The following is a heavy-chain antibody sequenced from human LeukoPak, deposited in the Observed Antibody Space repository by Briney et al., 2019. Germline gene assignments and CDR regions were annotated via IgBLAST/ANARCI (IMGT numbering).Heavy chain of an antibody. CDR3: ARDRFYYDHYGMDV. Sequence: GGSLRLSCAASGFTVSSNYMSWVRQAPGKGLEWVSAIYSGGSTYYADSVKGRFTISRDNSKNTLYLQMNSLRAEDTAVYYCARDRFYYDHYGMDVWGQGTTVTVSS. CDR1: GFTVSSNY. J-gene: IGHJ6*02. CDR2: IYSGGST. D-gene: IGHD3-22*01. V-gene: IGHV3-53*01.